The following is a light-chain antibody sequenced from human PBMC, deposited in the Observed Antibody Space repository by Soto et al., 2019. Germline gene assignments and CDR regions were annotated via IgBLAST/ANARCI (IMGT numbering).Light chain of an antibody. CDR2: DAS. CDR1: QTLRSS. Sequence: EIVLQQSPGTLSLSPGARAPLSRRTSQTLRSSFLAWYQQKPGQAPRLLIYDASTRATGIPARFSGSGSGTEFTLTISSLQSEDFAVYYCQQYNNWPLTVGGGTKVDIK. V-gene: IGKV3-15*01. CDR3: QQYNNWPLT. J-gene: IGKJ4*01.